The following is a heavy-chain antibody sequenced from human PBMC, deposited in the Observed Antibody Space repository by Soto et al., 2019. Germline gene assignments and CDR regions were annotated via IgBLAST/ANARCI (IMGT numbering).Heavy chain of an antibody. CDR2: ITTSSAYI. D-gene: IGHD2-21*01. V-gene: IGHV3-21*01. Sequence: EVQLVESGGGLVKPGGSLRLSCAASGFTFNTYDMNWVRQAPGKGLEWVSSITTSSAYIYYEDSLKGRITISRDNDKNTRLLQMNSLRAEDTSVYYCVRSAPARLLRHSWFDTWGQGPLVTISS. CDR1: GFTFNTYD. J-gene: IGHJ5*01. CDR3: VRSAPARLLRHSWFDT.